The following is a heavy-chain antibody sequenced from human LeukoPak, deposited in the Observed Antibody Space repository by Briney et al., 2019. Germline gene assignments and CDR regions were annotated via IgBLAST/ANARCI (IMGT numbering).Heavy chain of an antibody. J-gene: IGHJ6*03. CDR1: GGSISSGSYY. CDR2: IYTSGST. CDR3: ARGKQQLVTAPNYYYYMDV. Sequence: SETLSLTCTVSGGSISSGSYYWSWIRQPAGKGLEWIGRIYTSGSTNYNPSLKSRVTMSVDTSKNQFSLKLSSVTAADTAVYYCARGKQQLVTAPNYYYYMDVWGKGTTVTVSS. D-gene: IGHD6-13*01. V-gene: IGHV4-61*02.